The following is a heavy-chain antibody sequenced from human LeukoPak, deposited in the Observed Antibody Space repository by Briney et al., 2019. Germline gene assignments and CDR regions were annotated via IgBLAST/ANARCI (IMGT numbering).Heavy chain of an antibody. D-gene: IGHD3-3*01. J-gene: IGHJ4*02. CDR2: ISGSGGST. CDR1: GFTFSSYG. V-gene: IGHV3-23*01. Sequence: GGTLRLSCAASGFTFSSYGMSWVRQAPGKGLEWVSAISGSGGSTYYADSVKGRFTISRDNAKNSLYLEMNSLRAEDTAVYYCARTYYDFWSGYYSHEGNPFDYWGQGTLVTVSS. CDR3: ARTYYDFWSGYYSHEGNPFDY.